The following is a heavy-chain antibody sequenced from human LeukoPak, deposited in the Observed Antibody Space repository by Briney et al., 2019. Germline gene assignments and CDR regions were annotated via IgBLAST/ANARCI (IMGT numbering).Heavy chain of an antibody. D-gene: IGHD3-9*01. V-gene: IGHV5-51*01. Sequence: GESLKISCKGSGYSFTSYWIGWVRQMPGKGLEWMGIIYPGDSDTRYSPSFQGQVTISADKSISTAYLQWSSLKASDTAMYYCARRYYDILTGYYWHAFDIWGQGTMVTVSS. CDR1: GYSFTSYW. J-gene: IGHJ3*02. CDR3: ARRYYDILTGYYWHAFDI. CDR2: IYPGDSDT.